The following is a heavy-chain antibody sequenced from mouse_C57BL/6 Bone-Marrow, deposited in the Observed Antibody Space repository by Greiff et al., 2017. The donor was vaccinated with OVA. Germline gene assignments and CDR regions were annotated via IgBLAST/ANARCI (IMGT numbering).Heavy chain of an antibody. CDR2: IDPSDSYT. V-gene: IGHV1-69*01. J-gene: IGHJ3*01. CDR3: AREEYDYKFAY. D-gene: IGHD2-4*01. CDR1: GYTFTSYW. Sequence: VQLQQPGAELVMPGASVKLSCKASGYTFTSYWMHWVKQRPGQGLEWIGEIDPSDSYTNYNQKFKGKSTLTVDKSSSTAYMQLSSLTSEDSAVYYCAREEYDYKFAYWGQGTLVTVSA.